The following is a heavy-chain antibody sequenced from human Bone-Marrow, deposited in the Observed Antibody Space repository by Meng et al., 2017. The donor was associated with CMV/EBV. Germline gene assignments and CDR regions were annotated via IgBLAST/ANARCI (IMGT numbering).Heavy chain of an antibody. CDR3: ATEFYSYGYNY. V-gene: IGHV3-30*04. CDR2: ISYDGSNK. D-gene: IGHD5-18*01. CDR1: GFTFSSYA. J-gene: IGHJ4*02. Sequence: GGSLRLSCAASGFTFSSYAMHWVRQAPGKGLEWVAVISYDGSNKYYADSVKGRFTNSRDNSKNTLYLQMNNLRAEDTAVYYCATEFYSYGYNYWGQGKMVTVSS.